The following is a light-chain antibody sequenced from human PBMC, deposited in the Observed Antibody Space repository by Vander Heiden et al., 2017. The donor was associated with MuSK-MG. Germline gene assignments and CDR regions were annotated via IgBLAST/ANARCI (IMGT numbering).Light chain of an antibody. V-gene: IGKV1-9*01. J-gene: IGKJ4*01. CDR3: QQLNSYPRT. CDR2: AAS. Sequence: DIQLTQSPSFLSASVGDRVTITCRASRGISTYLAWYQQKLGKAPKVLISAASTLQSGVPSRFSGSGSGTEFTLTISSLQPEDFATYYCQQLNSYPRTFGGGTKVEIK. CDR1: RGISTY.